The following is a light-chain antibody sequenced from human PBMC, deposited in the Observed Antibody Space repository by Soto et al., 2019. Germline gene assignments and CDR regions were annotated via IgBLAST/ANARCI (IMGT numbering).Light chain of an antibody. CDR2: AAS. J-gene: IGKJ1*01. CDR3: QQSYSSPPT. CDR1: QDIGND. Sequence: DIQMTQSPSSLSASVGDRVTITCRASQDIGNDVGWYQEKEGKAPKXXIYAASSLQSGVPSRFSGSGSGTDLTITISSLQPEDCETYYCQQSYSSPPTFGQGTKVDIK. V-gene: IGKV1-39*01.